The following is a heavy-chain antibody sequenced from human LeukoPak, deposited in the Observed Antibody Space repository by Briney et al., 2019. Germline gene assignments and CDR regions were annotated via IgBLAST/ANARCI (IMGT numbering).Heavy chain of an antibody. Sequence: QTGGSLRLSCAASGFTFSSYAMSWVRQAPGKGLEWVSAISGSGGSTYYADSVKGRFTISRDNSKNTLYLQMNSLRAEDTAVYYCAKGDFWSGYYGPGGKSGGMDVWGQGTTVTVSS. CDR3: AKGDFWSGYYGPGGKSGGMDV. CDR1: GFTFSSYA. J-gene: IGHJ6*02. D-gene: IGHD3-3*01. V-gene: IGHV3-23*01. CDR2: ISGSGGST.